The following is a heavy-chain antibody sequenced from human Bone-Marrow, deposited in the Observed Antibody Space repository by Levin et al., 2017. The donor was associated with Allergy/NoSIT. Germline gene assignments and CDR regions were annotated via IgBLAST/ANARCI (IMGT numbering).Heavy chain of an antibody. Sequence: PSETLSLTCTVSGGSIGTYYWNWIRQPPGKGLEWIGYIDYSGTTHYNPSLKSRVTIAVDTSKHQFSLKLNSVTAADTAVYYCARESTAMVSNFDYWGQGTLVTVSS. D-gene: IGHD2-2*01. CDR1: GGSIGTYY. CDR3: ARESTAMVSNFDY. CDR2: IDYSGTT. J-gene: IGHJ4*02. V-gene: IGHV4-59*01.